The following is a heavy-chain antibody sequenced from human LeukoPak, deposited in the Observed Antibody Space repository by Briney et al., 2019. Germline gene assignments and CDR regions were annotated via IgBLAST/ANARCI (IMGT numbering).Heavy chain of an antibody. Sequence: PETLSLTCIVSGGSISSYYWSWIRQRPGKGLEWSGYTYYSGSTNYNLSLKRRANISVDTSKNQFSLKLSSVTAADTAVYYCARDPLSIAARRGAFDIWGQGTMVTVSS. V-gene: IGHV4-59*01. CDR2: TYYSGST. D-gene: IGHD6-6*01. J-gene: IGHJ3*02. CDR1: GGSISSYY. CDR3: ARDPLSIAARRGAFDI.